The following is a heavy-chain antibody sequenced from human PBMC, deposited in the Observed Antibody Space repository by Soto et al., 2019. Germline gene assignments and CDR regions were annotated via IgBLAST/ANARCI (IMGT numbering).Heavy chain of an antibody. CDR1: GFTFSSYE. D-gene: IGHD2-21*02. Sequence: VGSLRLSCAASGFTFSSYEMNWVRQAPGKGLEWVSYISSSGSTIYYADSVKGRFTISRDNAKNSLYLQMNSLRAEDTAVYYCARRSGVTATFYYYYYGMDVWGQGTTVTVSS. J-gene: IGHJ6*02. CDR3: ARRSGVTATFYYYYYGMDV. V-gene: IGHV3-48*03. CDR2: ISSSGSTI.